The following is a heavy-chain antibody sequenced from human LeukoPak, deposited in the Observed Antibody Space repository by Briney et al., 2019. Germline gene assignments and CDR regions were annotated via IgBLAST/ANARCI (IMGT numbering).Heavy chain of an antibody. CDR2: INHSGST. CDR1: GGSFSGYY. Sequence: SETLSLTCAVYGGSFSGYYWSWIRQPPGKGLEWIGEINHSGSTNYNPSLKSRVTISVDTSKNQFSLKVTSLTAADTAVYYCARRYDSSRSPLHDWGRGNLITVSS. CDR3: ARRYDSSRSPLHD. J-gene: IGHJ4*02. D-gene: IGHD3-10*01. V-gene: IGHV4-34*01.